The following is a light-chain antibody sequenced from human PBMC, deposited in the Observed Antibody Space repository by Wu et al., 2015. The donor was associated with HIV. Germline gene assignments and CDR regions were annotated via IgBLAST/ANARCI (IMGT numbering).Light chain of an antibody. Sequence: IQLTQSPSSLSASVGDRVTITCRASQDIISYLAWYQQKPGKAPKLLIDSASSLQSGVSSRFSGSGSGTDFTLTISSLQAEDFATYYCQQVNSFPYTFGQGTKLETK. J-gene: IGKJ2*01. CDR1: QDIISY. CDR3: QQVNSFPYT. V-gene: IGKV1-9*01. CDR2: SAS.